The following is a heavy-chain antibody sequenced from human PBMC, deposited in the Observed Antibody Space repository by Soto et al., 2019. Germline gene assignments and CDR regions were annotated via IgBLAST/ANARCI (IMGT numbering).Heavy chain of an antibody. J-gene: IGHJ5*02. D-gene: IGHD3-10*01. V-gene: IGHV3-13*01. CDR1: GFTFSTYD. Sequence: EVQLVESGGGLVQPGGSLRLSCAASGFTFSTYDMHWVRQVTGKGLEWVSCIGTAGDTFYPDSVKGRFTIARENAKTSLNLQRNTLRAEDTAVYYCPRGGSSGWFDPWAREPWSPSPQ. CDR3: PRGGSSGWFDP. CDR2: IGTAGDT.